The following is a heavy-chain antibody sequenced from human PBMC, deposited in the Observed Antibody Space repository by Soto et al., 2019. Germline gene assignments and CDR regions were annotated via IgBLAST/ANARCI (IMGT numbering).Heavy chain of an antibody. CDR1: GFTFSGSA. CDR3: TRQEMATILPFDY. J-gene: IGHJ4*02. Sequence: VQLVESGGGLVQPGGSLKLSCAASGFTFSGSAMHWVRQASGKGLEWVGRIRSKANSYATAYAASVKGRFTISRDDSKNTAYLQMNSLKTEDTAVYYCTRQEMATILPFDYWGQGTLVTVSS. D-gene: IGHD5-12*01. CDR2: IRSKANSYAT. V-gene: IGHV3-73*02.